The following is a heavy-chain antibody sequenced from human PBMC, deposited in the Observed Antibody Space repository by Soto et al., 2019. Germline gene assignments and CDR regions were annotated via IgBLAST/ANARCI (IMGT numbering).Heavy chain of an antibody. CDR3: ARGKGQLTVFDY. CDR2: IFQSGST. CDR1: GGSINNNNW. Sequence: SSETLSLTCAVSGGSINNNNWWSWVRQPPGKGLEWIEEIFQSGSTNYNPSLKSRVTISLDISKNQYSLKLTSVTAADTAVYYCARGKGQLTVFDYWGQGTLVTVSS. V-gene: IGHV4-4*02. D-gene: IGHD6-6*01. J-gene: IGHJ4*02.